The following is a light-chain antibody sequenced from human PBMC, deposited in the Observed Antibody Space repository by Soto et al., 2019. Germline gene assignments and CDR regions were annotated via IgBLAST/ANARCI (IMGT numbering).Light chain of an antibody. CDR3: QLRYYLPIT. Sequence: EIVLTQSPATLSLSPGDTATLSCMASQSVSGYIGWYQQKPGQAPRLLIYADSNRATGIPARFSGSGSGTDFTLTIISLEPEDFTVYYCQLRYYLPITFGQGTLLEIK. J-gene: IGKJ5*01. CDR1: QSVSGY. CDR2: ADS. V-gene: IGKV3-11*01.